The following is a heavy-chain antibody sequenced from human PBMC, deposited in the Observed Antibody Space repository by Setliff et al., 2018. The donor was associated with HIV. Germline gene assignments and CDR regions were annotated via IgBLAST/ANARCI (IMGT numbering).Heavy chain of an antibody. J-gene: IGHJ4*02. D-gene: IGHD3-9*01. CDR2: MNPNSGNT. Sequence: ASVKVSCKASGYTFTSYNINWVRQATGQGLEWVQQATGQGLEWMGWMNPNSGNTDYAQKFQGRVTITRNTSISTAYMELSSLRSEDTALYYCAGSILTGYYTFGADYWGQGTLVTVSS. CDR1: GYTFTSYN. V-gene: IGHV1-8*03. CDR3: AGSILTGYYTFGADY.